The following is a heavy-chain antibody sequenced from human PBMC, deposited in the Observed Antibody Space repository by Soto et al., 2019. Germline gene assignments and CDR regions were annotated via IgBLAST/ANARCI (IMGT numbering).Heavy chain of an antibody. CDR2: IYYSGST. D-gene: IGHD2-15*01. J-gene: IGHJ4*02. V-gene: IGHV4-59*08. CDR3: AAEYCSGGSCNFDY. CDR1: GGSISSYY. Sequence: QVQLQESGPGLVKPSETLSLTCTVSGGSISSYYWSWIRQPPGKGLEWIGYIYYSGSTNYNPSLQSRVTISVDTSNNQFSLKLSSVTAADTAVYYCAAEYCSGGSCNFDYWGQGTLVTVSS.